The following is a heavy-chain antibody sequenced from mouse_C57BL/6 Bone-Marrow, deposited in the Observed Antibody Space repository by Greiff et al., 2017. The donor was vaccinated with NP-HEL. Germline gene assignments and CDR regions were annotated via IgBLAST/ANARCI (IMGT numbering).Heavy chain of an antibody. V-gene: IGHV1-7*01. CDR1: GYTFTSYW. J-gene: IGHJ3*01. CDR3: ARFQTGPWFAY. CDR2: INPSSGYT. D-gene: IGHD4-1*01. Sequence: VQRVESGAELAKPGASVKLSCKASGYTFTSYWMHWVKQRPGQGLEWIGYINPSSGYTKYNQKFKDKATLTADKSSSTAYMQLSSLTYEDSAVYYCARFQTGPWFAYWGQGTLVTVSA.